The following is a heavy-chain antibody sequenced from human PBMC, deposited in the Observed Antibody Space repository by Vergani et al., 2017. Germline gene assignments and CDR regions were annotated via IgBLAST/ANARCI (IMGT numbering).Heavy chain of an antibody. Sequence: QVQLVESGGGVVQPGRSLRLSCAASGFTFSSYGMHWVRQAPGKGLEWVAVISYDGSNKYYADSVKGRFTISRDNSKNTLYLQMNSLRAEDTAVYYCARDRNYYRYWGQGTLVTVSS. D-gene: IGHD3-22*01. V-gene: IGHV3-30*03. CDR3: ARDRNYYRY. CDR1: GFTFSSYG. J-gene: IGHJ4*02. CDR2: ISYDGSNK.